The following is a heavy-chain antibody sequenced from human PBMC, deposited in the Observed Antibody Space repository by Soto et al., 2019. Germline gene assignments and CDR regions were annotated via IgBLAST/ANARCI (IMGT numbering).Heavy chain of an antibody. V-gene: IGHV3-23*01. J-gene: IGHJ4*02. D-gene: IGHD5-18*01. CDR3: ARTRGYISGYPYYCDF. CDR1: GFTFSSYA. CDR2: ISGSGGST. Sequence: PGGSLRLSCAASGFTFSSYAMSWVRQAPGKGLEWVSAISGSGGSTYYADSVKGRFTISRDNTENSLFLQMTSLRPEDTAIHYCARTRGYISGYPYYCDFWGQGTLVTVSS.